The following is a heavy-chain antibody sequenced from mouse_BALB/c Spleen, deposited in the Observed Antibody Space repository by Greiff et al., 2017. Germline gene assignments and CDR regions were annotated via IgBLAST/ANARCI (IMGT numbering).Heavy chain of an antibody. Sequence: QVQLKQPGAELVKPGASVKLSCKASGYTFTSYWMHWVKQRPGQGLEWIGEINPSNGRTNYNEKFKSKATLTVDKSSSTAYMQLSSLTSEDSAVYYCARGEVRRWFAYWGQGTLVTVSA. CDR2: INPSNGRT. V-gene: IGHV1S81*02. J-gene: IGHJ3*01. D-gene: IGHD2-14*01. CDR3: ARGEVRRWFAY. CDR1: GYTFTSYW.